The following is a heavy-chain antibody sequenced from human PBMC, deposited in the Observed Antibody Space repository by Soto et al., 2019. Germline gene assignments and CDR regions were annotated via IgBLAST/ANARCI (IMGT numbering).Heavy chain of an antibody. CDR2: IYYSGST. D-gene: IGHD3-3*01. J-gene: IGHJ5*02. Sequence: PSETLSLTCTVSGGSISSGDYYWSWIRQPPGKGLEWIGYIYYSGSTYYNPSLKSRVTISVDTSKNQFSLKLSSVTAADTAVYYCARSTIFGVVIINNWFDPWGQGTLVTVSS. V-gene: IGHV4-30-4*01. CDR3: ARSTIFGVVIINNWFDP. CDR1: GGSISSGDYY.